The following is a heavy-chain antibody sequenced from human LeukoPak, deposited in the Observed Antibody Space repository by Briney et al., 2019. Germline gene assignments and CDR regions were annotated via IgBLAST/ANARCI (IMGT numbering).Heavy chain of an antibody. D-gene: IGHD6-19*01. J-gene: IGHJ4*02. CDR3: ASHCSSVCPGY. CDR1: GFTFSSYE. Sequence: GGSLRLSCAASGFTFSSYEMNWVRQAPGKGLEWVSYISSSGSTIYYANSVKGRFTISRDNAKNSLYLQMNSLRAEDTAVYYCASHCSSVCPGYWGQGTLVAVSS. V-gene: IGHV3-48*03. CDR2: ISSSGSTI.